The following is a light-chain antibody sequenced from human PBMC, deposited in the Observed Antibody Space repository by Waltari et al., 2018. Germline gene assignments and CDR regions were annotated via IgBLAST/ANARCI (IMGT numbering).Light chain of an antibody. CDR1: QSISSN. CDR2: GAS. V-gene: IGKV3-15*01. J-gene: IGKJ1*01. Sequence: EIVMTQSPATLSVSPGERATLSCRASQSISSNLAWYQQQPGQAPRLLFFGASTGATGIASRCGGSGSGTEFTLTISSLQSEDGAVYHGQQYNDWPPTFAQGTKVEI. CDR3: QQYNDWPPT.